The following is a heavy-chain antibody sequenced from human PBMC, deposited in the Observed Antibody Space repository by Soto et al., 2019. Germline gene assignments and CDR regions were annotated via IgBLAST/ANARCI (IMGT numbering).Heavy chain of an antibody. D-gene: IGHD4-17*01. CDR2: ISYHGNDK. CDR1: GFTFSTYG. V-gene: IGHV3-30*18. Sequence: QVQLVESGGGVVQPGRSLRLSCAASGFTFSTYGMHWVRQAPGKGLEWVAVISYHGNDKYYAESVKGRFTISRDNFKNTLSLQMDSLRAEDTAVYYCAKDHLLTTVTTVGDWGQGTLVTVSS. CDR3: AKDHLLTTVTTVGD. J-gene: IGHJ4*02.